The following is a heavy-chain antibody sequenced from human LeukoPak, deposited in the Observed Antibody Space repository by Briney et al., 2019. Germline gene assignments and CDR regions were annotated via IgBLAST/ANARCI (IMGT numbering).Heavy chain of an antibody. CDR2: MNPNSGNT. Sequence: ASVKVSCKASGYTFTSYDINWVRQATGQGLEWMGWMNPNSGNTGYAQKFQGRVTMTRNTSISTAYMELSSLRSEDTAVYYCARGSRIAAAGTYYNYYCMDVWGKGTTVTVSS. D-gene: IGHD6-13*01. CDR1: GYTFTSYD. V-gene: IGHV1-8*01. CDR3: ARGSRIAAAGTYYNYYCMDV. J-gene: IGHJ6*03.